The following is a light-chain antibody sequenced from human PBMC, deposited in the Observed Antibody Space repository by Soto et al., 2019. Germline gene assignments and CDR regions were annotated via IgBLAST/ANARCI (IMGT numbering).Light chain of an antibody. V-gene: IGLV2-14*01. J-gene: IGLJ2*01. CDR1: SSDVGGYNY. CDR3: AAWDDSLSGVV. CDR2: AVT. Sequence: QSVLTQPASVSGSPGQSITISCTGTSSDVGGYNYVSWYQQHPGKAPKLMIYAVTDRPSGVSSRFSGSKSGNTASLAISGLRTEDEADYYCAAWDDSLSGVVFGGGTKLTVL.